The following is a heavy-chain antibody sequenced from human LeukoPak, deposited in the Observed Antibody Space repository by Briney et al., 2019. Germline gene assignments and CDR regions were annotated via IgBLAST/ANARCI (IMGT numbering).Heavy chain of an antibody. J-gene: IGHJ3*02. V-gene: IGHV4-34*01. CDR1: GGSFSGYY. CDR2: INHSGRT. D-gene: IGHD2-15*01. CDR3: ARLNPWSQVSAFDI. Sequence: PSEILSLTCVVHGGSFSGYYWSWIRQPPGKGLEWIGEINHSGRTNYNPSLKSRVTISVDTPKNQFSLKLSSVTAADTAAYYCARLNPWSQVSAFDIWDQGTMVTVSS.